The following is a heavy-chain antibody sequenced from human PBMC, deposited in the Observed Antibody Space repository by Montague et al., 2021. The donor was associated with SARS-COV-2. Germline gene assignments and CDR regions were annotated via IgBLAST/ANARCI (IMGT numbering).Heavy chain of an antibody. D-gene: IGHD3-22*01. CDR3: ARDGPIADHYDKGYLRH. CDR1: GGSISDYY. Sequence: SETLSLTCTVYGGSISDYYWNWIRQPPGKGLEWIGEINDSGSTNYNPSLKSRVTISVDTSKKQFSLKLRSVTAADTAVYYCARDGPIADHYDKGYLRHWGRGTLVTVSS. V-gene: IGHV4-34*01. J-gene: IGHJ4*01. CDR2: INDSGST.